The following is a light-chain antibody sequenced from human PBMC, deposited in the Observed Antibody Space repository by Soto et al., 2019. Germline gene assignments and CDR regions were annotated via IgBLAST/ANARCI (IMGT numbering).Light chain of an antibody. J-gene: IGLJ1*01. V-gene: IGLV2-11*01. Sequence: QSAPTQPRSVSGSPGQSVTISCTGTSSDVGGYNYVSWYQQHPGKAPKLMIYDVSKRPSGVPDRFSGSKSGNTASLTISGLQAEDEADYYCCSYAGSYTYVFGTGTKSPS. CDR3: CSYAGSYTYV. CDR1: SSDVGGYNY. CDR2: DVS.